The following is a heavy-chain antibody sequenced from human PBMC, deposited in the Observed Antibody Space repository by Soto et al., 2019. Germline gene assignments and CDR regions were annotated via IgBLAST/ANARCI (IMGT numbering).Heavy chain of an antibody. CDR1: GDTFTNHV. D-gene: IGHD5-12*01. CDR3: ARDLGSGYDQGDY. J-gene: IGHJ4*02. CDR2: IISLFGTP. Sequence: QVQLVQSGGEVKKPGSSVKVSCKSSGDTFTNHVFNWVRQAPGQGLEWMGGIISLFGTPHYAQRFQGRVTITADESTATSYMQLSSLRSEDTAVYYCARDLGSGYDQGDYWGQGTLVTLSS. V-gene: IGHV1-69*12.